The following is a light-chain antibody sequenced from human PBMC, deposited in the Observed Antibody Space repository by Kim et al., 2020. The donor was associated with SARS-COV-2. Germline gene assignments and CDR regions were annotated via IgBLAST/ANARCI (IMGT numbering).Light chain of an antibody. CDR3: QQYHKWPPT. CDR2: GAS. Sequence: ETVMMQSPATLSVSPGEIATLSCRASQTVINNYLAWYQQKPGQAPRLLIYGASTRATGVPARFSGSGSGTEFTLTISSLQSEDFALYYCQQYHKWPPTFGQGTKVDIK. CDR1: QTVINNY. V-gene: IGKV3-15*01. J-gene: IGKJ2*01.